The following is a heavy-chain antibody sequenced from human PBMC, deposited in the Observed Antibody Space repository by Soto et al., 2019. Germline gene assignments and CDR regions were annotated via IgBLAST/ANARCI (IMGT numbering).Heavy chain of an antibody. CDR2: FDPEDGET. CDR3: ATDGASSGSSYYYYGMDV. V-gene: IGHV1-24*01. CDR1: GYTLTRLS. D-gene: IGHD1-26*01. Sequence: GASVQVSRQVSGYTLTRLSMHWVRQAPGKGIEWMGGFDPEDGETIYAQKFQGRVTMTEDTSTDTAYMELSSLRSEDTAVYYCATDGASSGSSYYYYGMDVWGQGTTVTVSS. J-gene: IGHJ6*02.